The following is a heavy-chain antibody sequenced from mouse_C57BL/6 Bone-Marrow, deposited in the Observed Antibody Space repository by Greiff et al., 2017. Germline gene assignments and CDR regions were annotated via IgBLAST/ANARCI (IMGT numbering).Heavy chain of an antibody. V-gene: IGHV5-9-1*02. J-gene: IGHJ4*01. Sequence: DVMLVESGEGLVKPGGSLKLSCAASGFTFSSYAMSWVRQTPEKRLEWVAYISSGGDYIDYADTVKGRFTISRDNARNTLDLQMSSLKSEDTAMYYCTRESKRAMDYWGQGTSVTVSS. CDR2: ISSGGDYI. CDR3: TRESKRAMDY. D-gene: IGHD1-3*01. CDR1: GFTFSSYA.